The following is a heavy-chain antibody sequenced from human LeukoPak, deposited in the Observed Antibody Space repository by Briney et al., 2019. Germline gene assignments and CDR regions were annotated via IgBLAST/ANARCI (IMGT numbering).Heavy chain of an antibody. CDR3: AGKYYDFWSGRHQSNWFDP. CDR1: GGSISSYY. Sequence: PSETLSLTCTVSGGSISSYYWSWIRQPPGKGLEWIGYIYYSGSTNYNPSLKSRVTISVDTPKNQFSLKLSSVTAADTAVYYCAGKYYDFWSGRHQSNWFDPWGQGTLVTVSS. V-gene: IGHV4-59*12. CDR2: IYYSGST. J-gene: IGHJ5*02. D-gene: IGHD3-3*01.